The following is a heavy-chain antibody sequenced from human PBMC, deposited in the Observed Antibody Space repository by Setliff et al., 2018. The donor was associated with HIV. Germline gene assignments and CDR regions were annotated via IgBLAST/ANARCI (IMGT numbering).Heavy chain of an antibody. CDR3: ARVTWIQLWLGWFDP. J-gene: IGHJ5*02. D-gene: IGHD5-18*01. V-gene: IGHV4-31*03. CDR2: IHYSGSS. Sequence: SETLSLTCTVSGDSISSGGYYWSWIRQHPGKGLEWIGYIHYSGSSYYNPSLRSRVAISVDTSKNQFSLKLGSVTAADTAVYFCARVTWIQLWLGWFDPWGQGTLVTVSS. CDR1: GDSISSGGYY.